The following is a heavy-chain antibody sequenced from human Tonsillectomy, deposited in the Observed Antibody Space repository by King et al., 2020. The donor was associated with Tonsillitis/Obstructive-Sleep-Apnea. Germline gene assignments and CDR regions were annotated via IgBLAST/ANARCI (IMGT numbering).Heavy chain of an antibody. J-gene: IGHJ5*02. Sequence: QLQESGPGLVKPSETLSLTCTVSGGSINSSSYYWGWVRQPPGKGLEWIGSIYYTGTTSYNPSLKSRVTIYVDTSKKQFFLKLSSVTAADTAVYYCARHLYFYDTSGYSQFDPWGQGTLVTVSS. CDR3: ARHLYFYDTSGYSQFDP. CDR1: GGSINSSSYY. CDR2: IYYTGTT. D-gene: IGHD3-22*01. V-gene: IGHV4-39*01.